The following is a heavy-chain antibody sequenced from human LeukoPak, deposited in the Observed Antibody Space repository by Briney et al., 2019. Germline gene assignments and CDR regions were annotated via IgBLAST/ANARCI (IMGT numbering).Heavy chain of an antibody. CDR3: APSPYYYESSGYSA. V-gene: IGHV3-64D*06. Sequence: GGSLRLSCSASGFTFSSYAMHWVRQAPGKGLEYVSAISSNGGSTYYADPVKGRFTISRDNSKSTLYLQMSSLRAEDTAVYYCAPSPYYYESSGYSAWGQGTLVTVSS. J-gene: IGHJ5*02. CDR2: ISSNGGST. D-gene: IGHD3-22*01. CDR1: GFTFSSYA.